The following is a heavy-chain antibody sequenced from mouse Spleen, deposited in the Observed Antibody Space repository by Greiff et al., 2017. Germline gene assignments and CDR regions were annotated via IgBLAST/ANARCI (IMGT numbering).Heavy chain of an antibody. CDR2: IWGVGST. D-gene: IGHD4-1*02. J-gene: IGHJ4*01. V-gene: IGHV2-6*01. CDR3: ARATGKGAMDY. CDR1: GFSLTSYG. Sequence: VMLVESGPGLVAPSQSLSITCTVSGFSLTSYGVDWVRQSPGKGLEWLGVIWGVGSTNYNSALKSRLSISKDNSKSQVFLKMNSLQTDDTAMYYCARATGKGAMDYWGQGTSVTVSS.